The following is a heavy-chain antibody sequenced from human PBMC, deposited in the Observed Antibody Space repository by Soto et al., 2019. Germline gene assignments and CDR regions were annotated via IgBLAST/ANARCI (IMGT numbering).Heavy chain of an antibody. CDR1: GYTFTGYY. D-gene: IGHD3-3*01. CDR3: ARDWTRYYDFWSGYTCYYYGMDV. J-gene: IGHJ6*02. Sequence: ASVKVSCKASGYTFTGYYMHWVRQAPGQGLEWMGWINPNSGGTNYAQKFQGRVTMTRDTSISTAYMELSRLRSDDTAVYYCARDWTRYYDFWSGYTCYYYGMDVWGQGTTVTVSS. CDR2: INPNSGGT. V-gene: IGHV1-2*02.